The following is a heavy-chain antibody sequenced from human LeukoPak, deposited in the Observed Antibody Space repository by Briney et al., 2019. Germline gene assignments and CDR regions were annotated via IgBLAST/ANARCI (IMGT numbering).Heavy chain of an antibody. CDR1: GFTFDDYA. J-gene: IGHJ4*02. D-gene: IGHD6-19*01. Sequence: GRSLRLSCAASGFTFDDYAMHWVRQAPGKGLEWVSGISWNSGSIGYADSVKGRFTISRDNAKNSLYLQMNSLRAEDTALYYCAKDMGSSGWYYFDYWGQGTLVTVSS. CDR3: AKDMGSSGWYYFDY. V-gene: IGHV3-9*01. CDR2: ISWNSGSI.